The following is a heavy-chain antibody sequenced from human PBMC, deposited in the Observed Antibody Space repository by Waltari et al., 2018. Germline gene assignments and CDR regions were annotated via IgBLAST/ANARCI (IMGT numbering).Heavy chain of an antibody. Sequence: EVQLVESGGGLVQPGGSLRLSCAASGFTVSSNYMSWVRQAPGKGLEWVSVIYSGGSTYYADSVKGRFTISRDNSKNTLYLQMNSLRAEDTAVYYCARDQLAGTGTFDYWGQGTLVTVSS. J-gene: IGHJ4*02. V-gene: IGHV3-66*01. CDR2: IYSGGST. D-gene: IGHD1-1*01. CDR3: ARDQLAGTGTFDY. CDR1: GFTVSSNY.